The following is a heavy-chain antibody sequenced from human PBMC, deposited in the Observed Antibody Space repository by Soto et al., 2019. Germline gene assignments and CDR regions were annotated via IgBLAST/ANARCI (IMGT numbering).Heavy chain of an antibody. CDR1: GGSISSSSYY. CDR3: ARISAGDYYDSSGYYGGGYFDY. Sequence: SETLSLTCTVSGGSISSSSYYWGWIRQPPGKGLEWIGSIYYSGSTYYNPSLKSRVTISVDTSKNQFSLKLSSVTAADTAVYYCARISAGDYYDSSGYYGGGYFDYWGQGTLVTVSS. D-gene: IGHD3-22*01. CDR2: IYYSGST. J-gene: IGHJ4*02. V-gene: IGHV4-39*01.